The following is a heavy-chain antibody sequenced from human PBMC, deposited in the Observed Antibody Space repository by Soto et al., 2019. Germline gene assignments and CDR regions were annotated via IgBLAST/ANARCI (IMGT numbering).Heavy chain of an antibody. CDR3: ARDKRYCSSTSCRYYYYGMDV. D-gene: IGHD2-2*01. CDR2: ISSSSSYI. Sequence: GGSLRLSCAASGFTFSSYSMNWVRQAPGKGLEWVSSISSSSSYIYYADSVKGRFTISRDNAKNSLYLQMNSLRAEDTAVYYCARDKRYCSSTSCRYYYYGMDVCGQGTTLTVSS. CDR1: GFTFSSYS. V-gene: IGHV3-21*01. J-gene: IGHJ6*02.